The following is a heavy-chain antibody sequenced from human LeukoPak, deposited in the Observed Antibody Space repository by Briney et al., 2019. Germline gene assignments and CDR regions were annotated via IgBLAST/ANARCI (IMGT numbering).Heavy chain of an antibody. J-gene: IGHJ4*02. CDR1: GFPFSNYW. Sequence: GGSLRLSCAASGFPFSNYWMTWLRQAPGRGLEWVANVNQDGTKINYVDSVKGRFTISGDNAKNSLFLQVNSLRAEDTAVYFCARDDTYYDGSFYYDKFDYWGQGTLVTVSS. CDR2: VNQDGTKI. CDR3: ARDDTYYDGSFYYDKFDY. D-gene: IGHD3-22*01. V-gene: IGHV3-7*04.